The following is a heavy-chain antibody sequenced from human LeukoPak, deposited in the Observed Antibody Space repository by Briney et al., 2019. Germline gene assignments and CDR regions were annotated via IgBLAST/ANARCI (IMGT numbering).Heavy chain of an antibody. V-gene: IGHV3-64D*09. J-gene: IGHJ4*02. Sequence: GGSLRLSCSASGFTFSSYAMHWVPKAPGKGLKYVSAISGNGGSTYYADSLQGRFTISRDNSTNTLYLHMSSLRVEDTAVYYCVITSATGPLDYWGQGTLVTAS. CDR2: ISGNGGST. CDR1: GFTFSSYA. CDR3: VITSATGPLDY. D-gene: IGHD6-6*01.